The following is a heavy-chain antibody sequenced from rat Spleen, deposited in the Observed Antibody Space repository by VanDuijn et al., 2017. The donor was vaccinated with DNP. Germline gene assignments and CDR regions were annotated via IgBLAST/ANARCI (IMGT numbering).Heavy chain of an antibody. Sequence: EVQLQESGPGLLKPSQSLSLTCSVTGYSITSDYWGWIRKFPGNKMEWIGHISYSGRATYNPSLKSRISITRDTSKNQFFLQVKSVITEDTATYYCARWPGYNPPYAMDAWGQGTSVTVSS. D-gene: IGHD1-4*01. V-gene: IGHV3-1*01. CDR1: GYSITSDY. CDR3: ARWPGYNPPYAMDA. CDR2: ISYSGRA. J-gene: IGHJ4*01.